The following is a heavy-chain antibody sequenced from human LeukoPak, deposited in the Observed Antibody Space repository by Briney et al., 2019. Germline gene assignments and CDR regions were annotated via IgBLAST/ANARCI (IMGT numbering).Heavy chain of an antibody. CDR3: ARLRYDILNFDY. D-gene: IGHD3-9*01. Sequence: PSETLSLTCTVSGGSVSSGSYYWSWIRQPPGKGLEWIGYIYYSGSTNYNPSLKSRVTISVDTSKNQFSLKLSSVTAADTAVYYCARLRYDILNFDYWGQGILVTVSS. CDR2: IYYSGST. V-gene: IGHV4-61*01. J-gene: IGHJ4*02. CDR1: GGSVSSGSYY.